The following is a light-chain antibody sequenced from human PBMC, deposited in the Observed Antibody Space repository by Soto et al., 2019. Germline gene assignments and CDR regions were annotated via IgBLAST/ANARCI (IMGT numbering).Light chain of an antibody. Sequence: DIVMTQSPESLAVSLGQRATIKCESSHSLLYSADNKTYLAWYQQKPGLPPQLLIYWAFTRESGVPERFSGGGSEADFTLTISSLQHEDVETYYCHQYSSSQWTFGQGTKVDIK. V-gene: IGKV4-1*01. J-gene: IGKJ1*01. CDR3: HQYSSSQWT. CDR1: HSLLYSADNKTY. CDR2: WAF.